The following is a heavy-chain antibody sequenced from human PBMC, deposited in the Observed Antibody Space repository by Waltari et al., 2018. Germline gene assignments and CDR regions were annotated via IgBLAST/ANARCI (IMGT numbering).Heavy chain of an antibody. CDR3: AKDGDYWSGFQYYYYMDV. CDR2: ISSTNSI. J-gene: IGHJ6*03. V-gene: IGHV3-21*02. Sequence: EVQLVESGGGLVMPGGSLRLSCAASGFNFNNYIMNWVRQAPGNGLGWVSSISSTNSIYYADSVKGRFTISRDNAKNSLFLQLNSLGAEDTAVYYCAKDGDYWSGFQYYYYMDVWGKGTTVTVSS. D-gene: IGHD3-3*01. CDR1: GFNFNNYI.